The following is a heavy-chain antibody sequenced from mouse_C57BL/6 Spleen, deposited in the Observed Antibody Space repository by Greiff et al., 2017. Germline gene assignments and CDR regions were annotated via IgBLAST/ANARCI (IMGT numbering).Heavy chain of an antibody. CDR3: ARGAGTEYYFDY. D-gene: IGHD4-1*01. Sequence: QVQLKQSGPELVKPGASVKISCKASGYAFSSSWMNWVKQRPGKGLEWIGRIYPGDGDTNYNGKFKGKATLTADKSSSTAYMQLSSLTSEDSAVYFCARGAGTEYYFDYWGQGTTLTVSS. J-gene: IGHJ2*01. CDR1: GYAFSSSW. CDR2: IYPGDGDT. V-gene: IGHV1-82*01.